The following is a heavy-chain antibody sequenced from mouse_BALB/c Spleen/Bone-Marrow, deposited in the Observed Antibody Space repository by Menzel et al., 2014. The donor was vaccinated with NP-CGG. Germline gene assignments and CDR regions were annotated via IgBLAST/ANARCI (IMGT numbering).Heavy chain of an antibody. CDR2: INPGSSTI. V-gene: IGHV4-2*02. CDR3: ARTAYYAMDY. CDR1: GFDFSRYW. Sequence: EVKLVESGGGLVQPGGSLNLSCAASGFDFSRYWMSWARQAPGKGQEWIGEINPGSSTINYTPSLKDKFIISRDNAKNTLYLQMSKARSEDTALYYCARTAYYAMDYWGQGTSVTVSS. J-gene: IGHJ4*01.